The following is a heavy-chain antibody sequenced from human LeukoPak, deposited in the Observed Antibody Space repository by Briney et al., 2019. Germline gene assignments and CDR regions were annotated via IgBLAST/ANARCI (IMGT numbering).Heavy chain of an antibody. Sequence: KSGESLKISCKGSGYSFTSYWIGWVRQMPGKGLEWMGIIYPGDSDTRYSPSFQGQVTISADKSISTAYLQWSSLKASDTAMYYCARRTYDILTGYYYFDYWCQGTLVTVSS. J-gene: IGHJ4*02. CDR1: GYSFTSYW. CDR2: IYPGDSDT. V-gene: IGHV5-51*01. CDR3: ARRTYDILTGYYYFDY. D-gene: IGHD3-9*01.